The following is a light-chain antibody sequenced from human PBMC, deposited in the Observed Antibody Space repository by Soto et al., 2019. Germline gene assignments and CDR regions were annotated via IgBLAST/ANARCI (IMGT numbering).Light chain of an antibody. Sequence: DIVMTQSPLSLPVTPGGPASISCRSSQSLLHSNGYNCLDWYLQKPGQSPQLLIYLGSNRASGVPDRFSGSGSGTDFTLKISRVEAEDVGVYYCMQALQTPFTFGPGTKVDIK. CDR2: LGS. J-gene: IGKJ3*01. V-gene: IGKV2-28*01. CDR3: MQALQTPFT. CDR1: QSLLHSNGYNC.